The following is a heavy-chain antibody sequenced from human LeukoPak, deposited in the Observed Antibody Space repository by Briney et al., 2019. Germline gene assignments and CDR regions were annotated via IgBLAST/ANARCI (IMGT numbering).Heavy chain of an antibody. J-gene: IGHJ5*02. CDR2: ISSSSSYI. V-gene: IGHV3-21*01. Sequence: PGGSLRLSCAASGFTFSSYSMNWVRQAPGKGLEWVSSISSSSSYIYYADSVKGRFTISRDNAKNSLYLQMNSLRAEDTAVYYCARAEIWFGELLPTSLYNRFDPWGQGTLVTVSS. CDR1: GFTFSSYS. CDR3: ARAEIWFGELLPTSLYNRFDP. D-gene: IGHD3-10*01.